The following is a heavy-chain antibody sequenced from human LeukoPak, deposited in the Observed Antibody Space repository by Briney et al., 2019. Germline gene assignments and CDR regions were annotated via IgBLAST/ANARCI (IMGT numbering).Heavy chain of an antibody. Sequence: ASVKVSCKASGYTFTSYDINWVRQATGQGLEWMGWINPNSGGTNYAQKFQGRVTMTRDTSISTAYMELSRLRSDDTAVYYCARAPGIAVAGPTANWFDPWGQGTLVTVSS. J-gene: IGHJ5*02. CDR3: ARAPGIAVAGPTANWFDP. CDR2: INPNSGGT. CDR1: GYTFTSYD. V-gene: IGHV1-2*02. D-gene: IGHD6-19*01.